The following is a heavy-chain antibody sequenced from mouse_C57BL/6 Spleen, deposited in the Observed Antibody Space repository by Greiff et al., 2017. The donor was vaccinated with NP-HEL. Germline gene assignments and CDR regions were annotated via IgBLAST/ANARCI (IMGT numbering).Heavy chain of an antibody. J-gene: IGHJ2*01. CDR2: IYPGDGDT. CDR1: GYAFSSSW. Sequence: VQLQESGPELVKPGASVKISCKASGYAFSSSWMNWVKQRPGKGLEWIGRIYPGDGDTNYNGKFKGKATLTADKSSSTAYMQLSSLTSEDSAVYFCAKISFYGYDGYYFDYWGQGTTLTVSS. V-gene: IGHV1-82*01. CDR3: AKISFYGYDGYYFDY. D-gene: IGHD2-9*01.